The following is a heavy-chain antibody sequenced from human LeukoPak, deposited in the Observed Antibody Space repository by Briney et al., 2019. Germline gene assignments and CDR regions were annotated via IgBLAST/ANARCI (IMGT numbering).Heavy chain of an antibody. CDR1: GFTVSSNY. CDR3: ARGSRDCTNGVCYRGDLDY. CDR2: IYSGGST. J-gene: IGHJ4*02. V-gene: IGHV3-53*05. Sequence: GGSLRLSCAASGFTVSSNYMSWVRQAPGKGLEWVSVIYSGGSTYYAASVKGRFTISRDNSKNTLYLQMDSLRTEDTTVYYCARGSRDCTNGVCYRGDLDYWGQGTLVTVSS. D-gene: IGHD2-8*01.